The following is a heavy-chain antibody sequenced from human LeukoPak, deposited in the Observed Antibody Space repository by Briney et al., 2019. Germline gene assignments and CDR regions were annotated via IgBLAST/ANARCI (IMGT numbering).Heavy chain of an antibody. CDR2: ITQDGREK. Sequence: GGSLRLSCAASGFTFSSYWMSWAPRAPGRGRVWVANITQDGREKYYVDTVKGRFTMTRDNAKDTLYLQRNSLRAEDTAVYYCARERNSGFDYWGQGTLVTVSS. V-gene: IGHV3-7*03. CDR3: ARERNSGFDY. D-gene: IGHD2/OR15-2a*01. J-gene: IGHJ4*02. CDR1: GFTFSSYW.